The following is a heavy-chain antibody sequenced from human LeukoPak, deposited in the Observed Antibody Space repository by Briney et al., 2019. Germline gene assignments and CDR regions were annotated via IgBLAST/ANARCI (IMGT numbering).Heavy chain of an antibody. CDR3: AKKLRAGYYYYGMDV. Sequence: QTGGSLRLSCGASGFTFNNYAMSWVRQAPGKGLEWVSAISGSGGSTYYADSVKGRFTISRDNSKNTLYLQMNSLRAEDTAVYYCAKKLRAGYYYYGMDVWGQGTTVTVSS. V-gene: IGHV3-23*01. CDR1: GFTFNNYA. CDR2: ISGSGGST. J-gene: IGHJ6*02. D-gene: IGHD2-21*01.